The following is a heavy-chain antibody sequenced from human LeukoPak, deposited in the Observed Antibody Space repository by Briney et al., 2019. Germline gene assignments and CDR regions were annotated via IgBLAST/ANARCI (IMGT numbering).Heavy chain of an antibody. Sequence: PGGSLRLSCATSGFTFSNYWMSWVRQAPGKGLEWVANINQDGSEEYYVDSVRGRFTISRDNAKNPLYLQMNSLRAEDTAVYYCARPYDSNRDHSGYGYWGRGTLVTVSS. CDR3: ARPYDSNRDHSGYGY. CDR2: INQDGSEE. CDR1: GFTFSNYW. J-gene: IGHJ4*02. D-gene: IGHD5-12*01. V-gene: IGHV3-7*02.